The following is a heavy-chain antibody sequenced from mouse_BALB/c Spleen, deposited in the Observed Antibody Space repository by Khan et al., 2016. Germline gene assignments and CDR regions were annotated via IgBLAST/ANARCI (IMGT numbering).Heavy chain of an antibody. CDR1: GYSITSDYA. CDR3: AILMYYYGSRFAY. Sequence: QLLPSGPCLVKPSQSLSLTCNVSGYSITSDYAWNWIRQFPGNKLEWMGYISYSGSTSYNQSLKSRISITRDTSKNQFFLQLNSVSTEDTATYYCAILMYYYGSRFAYWGQGTLVTVSA. CDR2: ISYSGST. D-gene: IGHD1-1*01. J-gene: IGHJ3*01. V-gene: IGHV3-2*02.